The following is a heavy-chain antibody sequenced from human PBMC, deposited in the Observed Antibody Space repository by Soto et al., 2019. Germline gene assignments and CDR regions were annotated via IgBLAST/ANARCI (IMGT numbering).Heavy chain of an antibody. CDR3: ARDLVGRTAMVTGGY. D-gene: IGHD5-18*01. CDR1: GGSISSYY. J-gene: IGHJ4*02. CDR2: IYYSGST. Sequence: NPSETLSLTCTVSGGSISSYYWSWIRQPPGKGLEWIGYIYYSGSTNYNPSLKSRVTISVDTSKNQFSLKLSSVTAADTAVYYCARDLVGRTAMVTGGYWGEGTLVTVSS. V-gene: IGHV4-59*01.